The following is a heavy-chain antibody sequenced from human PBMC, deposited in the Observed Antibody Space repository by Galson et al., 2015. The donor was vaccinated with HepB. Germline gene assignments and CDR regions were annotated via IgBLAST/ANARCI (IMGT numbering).Heavy chain of an antibody. D-gene: IGHD6-19*01. CDR2: ISGSGGRT. V-gene: IGHV3-23*01. CDR1: GFTFSRYG. J-gene: IGHJ4*02. Sequence: SLRLSCAASGFTFSRYGMSWVRQTPGKGLEWVSSISGSGGRTFLADSVRGRFTISGDNSKNTVFLQMNSLRVDDTAVYYCARSIAVAGRSWYYFDYWGQGTLVTVSS. CDR3: ARSIAVAGRSWYYFDY.